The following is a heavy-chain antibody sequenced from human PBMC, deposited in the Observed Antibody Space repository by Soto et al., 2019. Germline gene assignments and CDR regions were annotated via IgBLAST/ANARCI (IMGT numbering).Heavy chain of an antibody. Sequence: EVQLLESGGGLVQPGGSLRLSCAASGFIFSSYAMSWVRQAPGKGLEWVSTIKGSGGSTYYADSVKGRFTISRDSSKNTLYLQMNSLRAEDTAVYYCAKGAGEKGYYYYGMDVWGQGTTVTVSS. CDR3: AKGAGEKGYYYYGMDV. J-gene: IGHJ6*02. D-gene: IGHD6-13*01. CDR1: GFIFSSYA. V-gene: IGHV3-23*01. CDR2: IKGSGGST.